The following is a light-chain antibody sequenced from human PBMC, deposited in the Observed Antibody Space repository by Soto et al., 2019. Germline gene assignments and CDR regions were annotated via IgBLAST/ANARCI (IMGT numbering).Light chain of an antibody. Sequence: DIQMTQSPSSVSASVGDRVAITCRASRDVGTWLGWYQQIPGKAPKLLIYAASTLQSGVPSRFSGSGSGTEFTLTISSLQPDDVAIYYCQQYNDYSWTFGQGTKVDIK. CDR3: QQYNDYSWT. CDR1: RDVGTW. V-gene: IGKV1D-16*01. J-gene: IGKJ1*01. CDR2: AAS.